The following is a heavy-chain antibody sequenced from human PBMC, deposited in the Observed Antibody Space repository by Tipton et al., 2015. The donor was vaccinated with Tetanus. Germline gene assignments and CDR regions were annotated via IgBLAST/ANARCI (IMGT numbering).Heavy chain of an antibody. D-gene: IGHD2-21*02. CDR3: ARLLAYCGGDCSTDY. V-gene: IGHV4-39*01. Sequence: TLSLTCTVSGGSISSSSYYWGWIRQPPGKGLEWIGSIYYSGSTYYNPSLKSRVTISVDTPKNQFSLKLSSVTAADTAVYYCARLLAYCGGDCSTDYWGQGTLVTVSS. CDR2: IYYSGST. CDR1: GGSISSSSYY. J-gene: IGHJ4*02.